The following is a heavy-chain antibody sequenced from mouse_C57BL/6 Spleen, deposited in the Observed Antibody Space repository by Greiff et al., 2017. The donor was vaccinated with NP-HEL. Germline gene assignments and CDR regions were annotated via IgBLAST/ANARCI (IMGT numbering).Heavy chain of an antibody. CDR3: AENRNYGAMDY. D-gene: IGHD2-5*01. Sequence: EVQLQQSGPELVKPGASVKISCKASGYSFTGYYMNWVKQSPEKSLEWIGEINPSTGGTTYNKKFKAKATLTVDKSSSTAYMQLKSLTSEDSAVYYCAENRNYGAMDYWGQGTSVTVSS. J-gene: IGHJ4*01. CDR2: INPSTGGT. CDR1: GYSFTGYY. V-gene: IGHV1-42*01.